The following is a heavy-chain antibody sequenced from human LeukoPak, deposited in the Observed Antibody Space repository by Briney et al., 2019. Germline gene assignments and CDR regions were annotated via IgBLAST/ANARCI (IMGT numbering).Heavy chain of an antibody. D-gene: IGHD2-2*02. CDR1: GFTFSYA. V-gene: IGHV3-23*01. CDR3: TAYNCSTTTCYTGGFDY. J-gene: IGHJ4*02. CDR2: ISVSGGST. Sequence: GGSLRLSCAASGFTFSYAMSWVRQAPGKGLEWVSAISVSGGSTYYADSVKGRFTISRDNSKNTLYLQMNSLRAEDTAVYYCTAYNCSTTTCYTGGFDYWGQGILVTVSS.